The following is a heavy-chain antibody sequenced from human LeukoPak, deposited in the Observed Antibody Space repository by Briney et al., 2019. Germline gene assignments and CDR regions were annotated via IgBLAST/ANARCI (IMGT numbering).Heavy chain of an antibody. CDR3: AKYAEHHPGYFDY. CDR2: VYYSGTT. D-gene: IGHD2-8*01. CDR1: GGSISSYY. V-gene: IGHV4-59*01. J-gene: IGHJ4*02. Sequence: PSETLSLTCTVSGGSISSYYWSWIRQPPGKGLEWIGYVYYSGTTNYNPSLKSRVTMSVDTSKSQFSLKLSSVTAADTAVYYCAKYAEHHPGYFDYWGQGTLVTVSS.